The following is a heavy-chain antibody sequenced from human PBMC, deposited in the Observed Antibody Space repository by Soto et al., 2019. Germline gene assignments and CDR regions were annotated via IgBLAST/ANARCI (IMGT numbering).Heavy chain of an antibody. D-gene: IGHD3-3*01. CDR3: ARDQAWSGYSYYYYGMDV. CDR1: GCSISSYY. J-gene: IGHJ6*02. CDR2: IYYSGST. Sequence: SETLSLTCTVSGCSISSYYWSWIRQPPGKGLEWIGYIYYSGSTNYNPSLKSRVTISVDTSKNQFSLKLSSVTAADTAVYYCARDQAWSGYSYYYYGMDVWGQGTTVTVSS. V-gene: IGHV4-59*01.